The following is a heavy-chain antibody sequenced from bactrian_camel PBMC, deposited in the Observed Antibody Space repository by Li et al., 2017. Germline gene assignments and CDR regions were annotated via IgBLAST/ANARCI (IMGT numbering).Heavy chain of an antibody. V-gene: IGHV3S53*01. CDR3: AAGDVRGRGRCMDEFTY. CDR2: IESVGAT. Sequence: HVQLVESGGGSVQVGGSLVLSCAMSGDTSRRNCMGWFRQAPGKEHEGVAIIESVGATTYADSVKGRFTISRDIAKNTLYLQMNSLKLEDTAMYYCAAGDVRGRGRCMDEFTYWGQGTQVTVS. CDR1: GDTSRRNC. D-gene: IGHD2*01. J-gene: IGHJ4*01.